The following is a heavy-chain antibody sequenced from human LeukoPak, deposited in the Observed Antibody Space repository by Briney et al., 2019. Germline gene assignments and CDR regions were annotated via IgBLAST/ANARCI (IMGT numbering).Heavy chain of an antibody. CDR2: MNPNSGNT. V-gene: IGHV1-8*01. J-gene: IGHJ6*04. CDR3: ARDSRSRQVTDV. CDR1: GYTFTSYD. Sequence: ASVKVSCKASGYTFTSYDINWVRQATGQGLEWMGWMNPNSGNTGYAQKFQGRVTMTRNTSISTAYMELSRLRSDDTAVYYCARDSRSRQVTDVWGKGTTVTVSS. D-gene: IGHD4-23*01.